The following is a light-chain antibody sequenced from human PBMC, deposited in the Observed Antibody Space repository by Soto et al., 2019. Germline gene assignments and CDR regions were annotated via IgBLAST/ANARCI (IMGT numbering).Light chain of an antibody. CDR2: NVN. V-gene: IGLV2-18*02. CDR1: SSDVGSYDY. CDR3: SSYTTAGTYV. J-gene: IGLJ1*01. Sequence: QSALIQPPSVSGSPGQSVTISCTGTSSDVGSYDYVSWYQQHPGTVPKPMIYNVNTQPSGVPDRFSGSKSGNTASMTISGLQAEDEADYYCSSYTTAGTYVFGPGTKVTVL.